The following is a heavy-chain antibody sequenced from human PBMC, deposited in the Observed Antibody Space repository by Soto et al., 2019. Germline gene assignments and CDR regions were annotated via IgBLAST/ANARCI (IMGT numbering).Heavy chain of an antibody. CDR1: GGTFSSYA. CDR2: IIPITGTV. V-gene: IGHV1-69*01. D-gene: IGHD6-6*01. Sequence: QVQLVQSGAEVKKPGSSVKVSCKVSGGTFSSYAIGWVRQAPGQGLEWMGGIIPITGTVNYAQKFQGRVTITAAESTTTVYMKLSSLRSEDTAVYYCSREYSSSAQYLSFEVWGRGTLVTVAS. J-gene: IGHJ2*01. CDR3: SREYSSSAQYLSFEV.